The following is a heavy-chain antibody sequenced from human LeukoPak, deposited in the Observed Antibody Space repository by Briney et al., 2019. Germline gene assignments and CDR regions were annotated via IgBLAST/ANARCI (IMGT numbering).Heavy chain of an antibody. CDR2: ISAYNGNT. CDR3: ARDSYYYDSSGYPSIDY. Sequence: GASVKVSCKASGYTFTIYGISWVRQAPGQGLELMGWISAYNGNTNYAQKLQGRVTMTTDTSTSTAYMELRRLRSDDTAVYYCARDSYYYDSSGYPSIDYWGQGTLVTVSS. D-gene: IGHD3-22*01. J-gene: IGHJ4*02. CDR1: GYTFTIYG. V-gene: IGHV1-18*01.